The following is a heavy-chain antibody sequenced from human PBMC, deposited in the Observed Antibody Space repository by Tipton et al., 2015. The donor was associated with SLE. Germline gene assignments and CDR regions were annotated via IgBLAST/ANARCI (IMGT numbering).Heavy chain of an antibody. V-gene: IGHV4-34*01. CDR1: GGSFSGYY. CDR2: INHSGST. J-gene: IGHJ4*02. Sequence: TLSLTCAVYGGSFSGYYWSWIRQPPGKGLEWIGEINHSGSTNYNPSLKSRVTTSVDTSKNQFSLKLSSVTAADTAVYYCASLYDFWSGPMVYWGQGTLVTVSS. CDR3: ASLYDFWSGPMVY. D-gene: IGHD3-3*01.